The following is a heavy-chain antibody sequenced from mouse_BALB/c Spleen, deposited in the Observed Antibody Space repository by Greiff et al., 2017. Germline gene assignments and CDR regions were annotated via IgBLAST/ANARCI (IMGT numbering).Heavy chain of an antibody. CDR3: ARGEYAMDY. J-gene: IGHJ4*01. CDR2: IYPGSGST. Sequence: VQLQQPGAELVKPGTSVKLSCKASGYNFTSYWINWVKLRPGQGLEWIGDIYPGSGSTNYNEKFKSKATLTVDTSSSTAYMQLSSLASEDSALYYCARGEYAMDYWGQGTSVTVSS. CDR1: GYNFTSYW. V-gene: IGHV1-55*01.